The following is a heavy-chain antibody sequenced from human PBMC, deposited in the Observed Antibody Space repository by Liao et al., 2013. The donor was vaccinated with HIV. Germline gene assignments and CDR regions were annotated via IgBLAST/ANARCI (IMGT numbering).Heavy chain of an antibody. V-gene: IGHV4-39*07. CDR3: AREATTGFGFDY. CDR1: GSSITIATYY. CDR2: TFYSGST. Sequence: QMQLQESGPGLVKPSETLSLACSVSGSSITIATYYWGWIRQSPEKGLEWMGNTFYSGSTHYNPSLNSRATISVDTSKNQFSLKLSSVTAADTAVYYCAREATTGFGFDYWGQGTLVTVSS. J-gene: IGHJ4*02. D-gene: IGHD1-1*01.